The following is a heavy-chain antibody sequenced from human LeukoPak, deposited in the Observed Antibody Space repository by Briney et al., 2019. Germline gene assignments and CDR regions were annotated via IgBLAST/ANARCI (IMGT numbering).Heavy chain of an antibody. V-gene: IGHV1-18*01. J-gene: IGHJ5*02. D-gene: IGHD2-2*01. CDR1: GYTFTSYG. Sequence: ASVKVSCKASGYTFTSYGIGWLRQAPGQGLEWMGWISAYNGNTNYAQKLQGRVTMTTDTSTSTAYMELRSLRPDDTAVYYCARSVVVRPYNWFDPWGQGTLVTVSS. CDR3: ARSVVVRPYNWFDP. CDR2: ISAYNGNT.